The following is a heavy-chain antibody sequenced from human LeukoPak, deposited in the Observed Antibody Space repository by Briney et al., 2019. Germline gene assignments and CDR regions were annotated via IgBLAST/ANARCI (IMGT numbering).Heavy chain of an antibody. Sequence: PSETLSLTCAVYGGSFSGSYWCWIRQPPGKGLEWIGEIIHSGSTNYNPSLKSRVTISVDTSKDQSSLKLSSVTAADTAVYYCARGPGSTRDYWGQGTLVTVSS. CDR2: IIHSGST. D-gene: IGHD1-14*01. CDR1: GGSFSGSY. CDR3: ARGPGSTRDY. V-gene: IGHV4-34*01. J-gene: IGHJ4*02.